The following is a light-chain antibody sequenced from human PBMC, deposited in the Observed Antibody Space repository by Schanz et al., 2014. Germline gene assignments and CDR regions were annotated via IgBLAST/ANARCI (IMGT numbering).Light chain of an antibody. Sequence: EIVLTQSPGTLSLSPGERATLSCRASQSVSSTYLAWYQQKAGQAPRLLVYGASSRASGIPDRFSGSGSGTDLTLTISRLEPEDFAVYYCQQYNNWPPLTFGGGTKVEIK. V-gene: IGKV3-20*01. CDR3: QQYNNWPPLT. CDR2: GAS. J-gene: IGKJ4*01. CDR1: QSVSSTY.